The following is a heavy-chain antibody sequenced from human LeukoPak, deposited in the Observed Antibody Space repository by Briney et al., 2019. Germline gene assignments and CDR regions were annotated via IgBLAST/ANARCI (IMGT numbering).Heavy chain of an antibody. Sequence: SETLSLTCTVSGGSISSSSYYWGWIRQPPGKGLEWIGSIYYSGSTYYNPSLKSRVTISVDKSKNQFSLKLSSVTAADTAVYYCARRRGDSSGKFDYWGQGTLVTVSS. D-gene: IGHD3-22*01. V-gene: IGHV4-39*01. J-gene: IGHJ4*02. CDR1: GGSISSSSYY. CDR3: ARRRGDSSGKFDY. CDR2: IYYSGST.